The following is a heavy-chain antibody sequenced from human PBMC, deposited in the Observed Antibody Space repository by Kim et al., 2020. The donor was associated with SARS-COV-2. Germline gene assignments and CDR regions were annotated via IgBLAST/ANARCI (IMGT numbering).Heavy chain of an antibody. Sequence: GGSLRLSCVASQFAFSNYAMSWVRQAPGKGLEWVSGISGSGGSTYYADSVKGRFIISRDNSNNSLHLQMDNLRAEDTAVYYCAKEPSVVLPAATGGMDVWSRGTTVTISS. V-gene: IGHV3-23*01. CDR2: ISGSGGST. D-gene: IGHD2-2*01. CDR3: AKEPSVVLPAATGGMDV. J-gene: IGHJ6*04. CDR1: QFAFSNYA.